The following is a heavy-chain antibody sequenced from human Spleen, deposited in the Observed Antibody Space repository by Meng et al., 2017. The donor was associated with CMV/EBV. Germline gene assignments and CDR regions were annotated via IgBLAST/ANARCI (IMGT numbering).Heavy chain of an antibody. CDR2: ISSSDSTI. J-gene: IGHJ4*02. D-gene: IGHD6-19*01. V-gene: IGHV3-48*03. CDR3: ARGRIAVAGVFHY. Sequence: GESLKISSAASGFTFSSYEMNWVRQAPGKGLEWISYISSSDSTIYYADSVKGRFTISRDNAKNSLYLQMSSLRAEDTAVYYCARGRIAVAGVFHYWGQGTLVTVSS. CDR1: GFTFSSYE.